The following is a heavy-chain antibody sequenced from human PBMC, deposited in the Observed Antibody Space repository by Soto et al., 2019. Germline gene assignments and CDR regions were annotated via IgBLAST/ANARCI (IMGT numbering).Heavy chain of an antibody. CDR1: GGSINNYY. CDR3: ARHHYDILTGPPDY. D-gene: IGHD3-9*01. V-gene: IGHV4-59*08. Sequence: PSETLSLTCTVSGGSINNYYWSWIRQPPGKGLEWIGYIYYSGSTNYNPSLKSRVTISVDTSKNQFSLKLSSVTAADTAVYYCARHHYDILTGPPDYWGQGTLVTVSS. J-gene: IGHJ4*02. CDR2: IYYSGST.